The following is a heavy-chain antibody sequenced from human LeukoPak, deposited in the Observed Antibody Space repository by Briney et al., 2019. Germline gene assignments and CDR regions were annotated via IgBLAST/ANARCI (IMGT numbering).Heavy chain of an antibody. Sequence: XCAXYGGXFXGYYWSWIRQPPGKGLEWIGEINHSGSTNYNPSLKSRVTISVDTSKNQFSLKLSSVTAADTAVYYCASVSYDSSGYYTGFDYWGQGTLVTVSS. D-gene: IGHD3-22*01. V-gene: IGHV4-34*01. CDR1: GGXFXGYY. J-gene: IGHJ4*02. CDR2: INHSGST. CDR3: ASVSYDSSGYYTGFDY.